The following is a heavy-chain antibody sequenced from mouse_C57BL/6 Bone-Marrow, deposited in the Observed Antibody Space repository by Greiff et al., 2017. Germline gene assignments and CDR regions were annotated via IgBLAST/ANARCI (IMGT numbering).Heavy chain of an antibody. CDR1: GYTFTSYW. J-gene: IGHJ2*01. CDR3: ARFPITTVPDY. D-gene: IGHD1-1*01. V-gene: IGHV1-59*01. Sequence: VQLQQPGAELVRPGTSVKLSCKASGYTFTSYWMHWVKQRPGQGLEWIGVIDPSDSYTNYNQKFKGKATLTVDTSSSTAYMQLSSLTSEDSAVYSGARFPITTVPDYWGQGTTLTVSA. CDR2: IDPSDSYT.